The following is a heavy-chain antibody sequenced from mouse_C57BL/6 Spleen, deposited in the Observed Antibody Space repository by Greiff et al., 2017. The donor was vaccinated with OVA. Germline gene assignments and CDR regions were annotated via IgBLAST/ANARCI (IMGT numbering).Heavy chain of an antibody. Sequence: VQLQQSGAELVRPGASVKLSCKASGYTFTDYYINWVKQRPGQGLEWIARIYPGSGNTYYNEKFKGKATLTAEKSSSTACMQLSSLTSEDSAVYFCARGEDYAMDYWGQGTSVTVSS. CDR3: ARGEDYAMDY. V-gene: IGHV1-76*01. CDR2: IYPGSGNT. J-gene: IGHJ4*01. CDR1: GYTFTDYY.